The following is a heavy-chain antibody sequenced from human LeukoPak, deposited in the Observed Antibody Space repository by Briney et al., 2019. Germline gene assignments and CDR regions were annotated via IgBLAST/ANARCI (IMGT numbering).Heavy chain of an antibody. CDR2: IYYSGST. CDR1: GGSISSYY. D-gene: IGHD1-26*01. CDR3: ARGTVGATYCPFDY. J-gene: IGHJ4*02. V-gene: IGHV4-59*12. Sequence: SETLSLTCTVSGGSISSYYWSWIRQPPGKGLEWIGYIYYSGSTNYNPSLKSRVTISVDTSKNQFSLKLSSVTAADTAVYYCARGTVGATYCPFDYWGQGTLVTVSS.